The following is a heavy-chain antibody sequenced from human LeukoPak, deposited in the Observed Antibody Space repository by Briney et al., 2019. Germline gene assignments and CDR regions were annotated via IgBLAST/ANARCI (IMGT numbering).Heavy chain of an antibody. CDR2: ISYDGSNK. J-gene: IGHJ4*02. V-gene: IGHV3-30-3*01. D-gene: IGHD3-22*01. Sequence: GGSLRLSCAASGFTFSSYAMHWVRQAPGKGLEWVAVISYDGSNKYYADSVKGRFTISRDNSKNTLYLQMNSLRAEDTAVYYCARDHAREYYYDSSEVYWGQGTLVTVSS. CDR3: ARDHAREYYYDSSEVY. CDR1: GFTFSSYA.